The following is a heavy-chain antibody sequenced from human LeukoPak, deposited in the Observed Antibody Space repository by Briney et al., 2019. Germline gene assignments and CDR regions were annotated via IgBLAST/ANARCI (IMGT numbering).Heavy chain of an antibody. Sequence: SQTLSLTCAVSGGSISSGGYSWSWIRQPPGKGLEWIGYIYHSGSTYYNPSLKSRVTISVDRSKNQFSLKLSSVTAADTAVYYCARVAMVRAPGVWFDPWGQGTLVTVSS. V-gene: IGHV4-30-2*01. CDR1: GGSISSGGYS. D-gene: IGHD3-10*01. CDR3: ARVAMVRAPGVWFDP. J-gene: IGHJ5*02. CDR2: IYHSGST.